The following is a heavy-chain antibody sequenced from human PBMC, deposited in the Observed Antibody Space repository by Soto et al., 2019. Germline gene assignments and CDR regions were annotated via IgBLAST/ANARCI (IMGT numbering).Heavy chain of an antibody. CDR1: GFTFSSYW. V-gene: IGHV3-74*01. J-gene: IGHJ4*02. CDR2: INSDGSST. CDR3: ARTHLGYCSGGSCYQGFDY. Sequence: LRLSCAASGFTFSSYWMHWVRQAPGKGLVWVSRINSDGSSTSYADSVKGRFTISRDNAKNTLYLQMNSLRAEDTAVYYCARTHLGYCSGGSCYQGFDYWGQGTLVTVSS. D-gene: IGHD2-15*01.